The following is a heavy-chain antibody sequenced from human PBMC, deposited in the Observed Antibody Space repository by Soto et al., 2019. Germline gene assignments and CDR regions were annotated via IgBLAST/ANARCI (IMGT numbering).Heavy chain of an antibody. V-gene: IGHV5-51*01. Sequence: EVQLVQSGAEVKKPGEALKISCNGSGYSFTCYWIGWVRQMPGKGLEWMGIIYPGDSDTRYSPSFQGQIPISADKSMSSAYLQCSTQKASDTAMYYCVRHEAPRSPLATAGTYGFDPCGQGTLVTACS. CDR1: GYSFTCYW. CDR2: IYPGDSDT. J-gene: IGHJ5*02. D-gene: IGHD6-13*01. CDR3: VRHEAPRSPLATAGTYGFDP.